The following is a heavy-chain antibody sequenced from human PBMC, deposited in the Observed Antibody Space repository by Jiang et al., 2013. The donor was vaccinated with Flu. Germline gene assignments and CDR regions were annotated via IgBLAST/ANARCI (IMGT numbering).Heavy chain of an antibody. Sequence: GSGLVKPSETLSLTCAVSGYSISSVYYWGWVRQPPGKGLEWIGGIYHTGSTYYNPSLKSRVTISLDTSKNQFSLKLSSVTAADTAVYYCARDPTYYDYVWGSYRAFDIWGQGTIVKVSS. CDR2: IYHTGST. V-gene: IGHV4-38-2*02. D-gene: IGHD3-16*02. J-gene: IGHJ3*02. CDR1: GYSISSVYY. CDR3: ARDPTYYDYVWGSYRAFDI.